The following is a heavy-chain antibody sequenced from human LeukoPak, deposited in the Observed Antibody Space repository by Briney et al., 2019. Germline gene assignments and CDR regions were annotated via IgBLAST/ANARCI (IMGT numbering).Heavy chain of an antibody. Sequence: GGSLRLSCAASGFTFSPYNMNWVRQAPGKGLEWVSSISSSSTYIYYTDSVRGRFTISRDNAKNSLYLQMNSLRAEDTAVYWCARDYIAYDPLDYWGQGTLVTVSS. CDR3: ARDYIAYDPLDY. D-gene: IGHD3-3*01. CDR2: ISSSSTYI. J-gene: IGHJ4*02. V-gene: IGHV3-21*01. CDR1: GFTFSPYN.